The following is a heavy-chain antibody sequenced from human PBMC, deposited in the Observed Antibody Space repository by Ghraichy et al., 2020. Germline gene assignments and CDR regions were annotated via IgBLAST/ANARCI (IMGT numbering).Heavy chain of an antibody. CDR2: MNPNSGNT. J-gene: IGHJ6*02. V-gene: IGHV1-8*01. CDR1: GYTFTSYD. CDR3: ARGGEHSSSSYYGMDV. D-gene: IGHD6-6*01. Sequence: ASVKVSCKASGYTFTSYDINWVRQATGQGLEWMGWMNPNSGNTGYAQKFQGRVTMTRNTSISTAYMELSSLRSEDTAVYYCARGGEHSSSSYYGMDVWGQGTTVTVSS.